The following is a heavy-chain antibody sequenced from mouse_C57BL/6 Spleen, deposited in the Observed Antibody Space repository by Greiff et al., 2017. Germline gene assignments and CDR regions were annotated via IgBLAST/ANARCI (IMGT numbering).Heavy chain of an antibody. CDR1: GYTFTSYW. D-gene: IGHD4-1*01. Sequence: QVQLQQPGAELVKPGASVKLSCKASGYTFTSYWMHWVKQRPGQGLEWIGMIHPNSGSTNYNEKFKSKATLTVDKSSSTAYMKLISLTSEDSAVYYCARLDSGYFDYWGQGTTLTVSS. J-gene: IGHJ2*01. CDR2: IHPNSGST. CDR3: ARLDSGYFDY. V-gene: IGHV1-64*01.